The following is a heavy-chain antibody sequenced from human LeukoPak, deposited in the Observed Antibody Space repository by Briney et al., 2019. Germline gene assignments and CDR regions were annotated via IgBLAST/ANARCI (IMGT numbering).Heavy chain of an antibody. CDR3: ARVTGIAYYYYYMDV. CDR1: GGSISSYY. CDR2: IYYSGST. V-gene: IGHV4-59*08. J-gene: IGHJ6*03. Sequence: PSETLSLTCTVSGGSISSYYWSWIRQPPGKGLEWIGYIYYSGSTNYNPSLKSRVTISVDTSKNQFSLKLSSVTAADTAVYYCARVTGIAYYYYYMDVWGKGTTVTVSS. D-gene: IGHD1-20*01.